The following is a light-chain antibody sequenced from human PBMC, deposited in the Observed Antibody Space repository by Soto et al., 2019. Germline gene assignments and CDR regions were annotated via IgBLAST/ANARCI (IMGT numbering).Light chain of an antibody. J-gene: IGKJ1*01. V-gene: IGKV3-15*01. CDR1: QTISTK. Sequence: EIVMTQSPVTLSVSPGERATLSCRASQTISTKLVWYQQKPGQAPRLLIYGASTRATGVPARFSGSGSGTEFTLTISSVQSEDFAVYYCQQYNDWPPKRTFGQGTKVDVK. CDR2: GAS. CDR3: QQYNDWPPKRT.